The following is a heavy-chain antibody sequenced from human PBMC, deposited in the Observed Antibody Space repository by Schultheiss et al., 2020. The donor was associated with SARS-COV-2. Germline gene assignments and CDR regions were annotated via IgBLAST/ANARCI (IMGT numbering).Heavy chain of an antibody. CDR3: ARERSYYGSGSYPEWFDP. CDR1: GFTFSSYE. V-gene: IGHV3-48*03. CDR2: ISSSGSTI. J-gene: IGHJ5*02. D-gene: IGHD3-10*01. Sequence: GGSLRLSCAASGFTFSSYEMNWVRQAPGKGLEWVSYISSSGSTIYYADSVKGRFTISRDNAKNSLCLQMNSLRAEDTAVYYCARERSYYGSGSYPEWFDPWGQGTLVTVSS.